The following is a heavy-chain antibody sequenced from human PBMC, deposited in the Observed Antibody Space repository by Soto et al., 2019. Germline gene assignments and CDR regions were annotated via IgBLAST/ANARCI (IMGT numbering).Heavy chain of an antibody. V-gene: IGHV1-3*01. CDR3: AREGPIRDFDY. CDR1: GYTFTSYA. Sequence: ASVKVSCKASGYTFTSYAMHWVRQAPGQRLEWTGWINAGNGNTKYSQKFQGRVTITRDTSASTAYMELSSLRSEDTAVYYCAREGPIRDFDYWGQGTLVTVSS. CDR2: INAGNGNT. J-gene: IGHJ4*02.